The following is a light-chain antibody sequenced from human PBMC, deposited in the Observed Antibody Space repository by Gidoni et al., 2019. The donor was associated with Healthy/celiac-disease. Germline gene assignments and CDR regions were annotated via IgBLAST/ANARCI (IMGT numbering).Light chain of an antibody. CDR1: QSVLYSSNNKNY. V-gene: IGKV4-1*01. Sequence: TQSPDSLAVSLGERATINCKSSQSVLYSSNNKNYLAWYQQKPAQPPKLLIYWASTRESGVPDRFSGSGSGTDFTLTISSLQAEDVAVYYCQQYYSIPRTFGQGTKVEIK. J-gene: IGKJ1*01. CDR3: QQYYSIPRT. CDR2: WAS.